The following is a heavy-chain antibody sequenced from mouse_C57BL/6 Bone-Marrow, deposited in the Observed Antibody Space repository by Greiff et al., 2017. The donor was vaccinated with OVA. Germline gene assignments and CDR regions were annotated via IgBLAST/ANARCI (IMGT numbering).Heavy chain of an antibody. V-gene: IGHV6-6*01. D-gene: IGHD2-5*01. CDR2: IRNKANNHAT. Sequence: EVQGVESGGGLVQPGGYMKLSCAASGFTFSDAWMDWVRQSPEKGLEWVAEIRNKANNHATYYAESVKGRFTISRDDSKSSVYLQMNSLRAEDTGIYYCTGSNYEERFAYWGQGTLVTVSA. CDR1: GFTFSDAW. J-gene: IGHJ3*01. CDR3: TGSNYEERFAY.